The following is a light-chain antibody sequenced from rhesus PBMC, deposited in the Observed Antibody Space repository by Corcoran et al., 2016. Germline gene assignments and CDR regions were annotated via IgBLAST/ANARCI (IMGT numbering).Light chain of an antibody. V-gene: IGKV4-1*01. CDR1: QSLLYTSNNKNY. CDR2: WAS. CDR3: QQYYSPPYS. J-gene: IGKJ2*01. Sequence: DIVMTQSPDSLAVSLGERVTINCKSSQSLLYTSNNKNYLAWYQQKPGQAPTLLIYWASTRESGVPNRVSGSGSGTDVTLTISGLQTEDVAVYYCQQYYSPPYSFGQGTKMEIK.